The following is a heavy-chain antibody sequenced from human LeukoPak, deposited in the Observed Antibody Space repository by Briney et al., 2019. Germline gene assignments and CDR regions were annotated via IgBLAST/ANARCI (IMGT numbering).Heavy chain of an antibody. CDR1: GGSISSYY. J-gene: IGHJ6*03. V-gene: IGHV4-39*01. CDR3: ARHLRIAARRDYYYMDV. Sequence: SETLSLTCTVSGGSISSYYWGWIRQPPGKGLEWIGSIYYSGSTYYNPSLKSRVTISVDTSKNQFSLKLSSVTAADTAVYYCARHLRIAARRDYYYMDVWGKGTTVTVSS. D-gene: IGHD6-6*01. CDR2: IYYSGST.